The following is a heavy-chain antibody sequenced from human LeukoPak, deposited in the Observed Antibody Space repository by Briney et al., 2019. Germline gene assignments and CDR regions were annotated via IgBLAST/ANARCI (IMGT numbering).Heavy chain of an antibody. CDR2: IWYDGSDK. CDR3: ARVGCTGGSCLAYNYYAMDV. CDR1: GFTFNTYG. J-gene: IGHJ6*02. Sequence: GGSLRLSCAASGFTFNTYGMNWVRQAPGKGLEWVAIIWYDGSDKYYAESVKGRFTISRDNSKNTMYLQVYSLRAEDTAVYYCARVGCTGGSCLAYNYYAMDVWGQGTTVTVSS. V-gene: IGHV3-33*01. D-gene: IGHD2-15*01.